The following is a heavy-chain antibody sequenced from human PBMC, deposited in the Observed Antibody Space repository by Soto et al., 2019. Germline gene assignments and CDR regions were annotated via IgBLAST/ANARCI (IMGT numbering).Heavy chain of an antibody. Sequence: SETLSLTCAVYGGSFSGHYWSWIRQPPGKGLEWIGEINHSGSTNYNPSLKSRVTISVDTSKNQFSLKLSSVTAADTAVYYCARAYSGYDFSYFDYWGQGTLVTVSS. CDR1: GGSFSGHY. CDR3: ARAYSGYDFSYFDY. V-gene: IGHV4-34*01. J-gene: IGHJ4*02. D-gene: IGHD5-12*01. CDR2: INHSGST.